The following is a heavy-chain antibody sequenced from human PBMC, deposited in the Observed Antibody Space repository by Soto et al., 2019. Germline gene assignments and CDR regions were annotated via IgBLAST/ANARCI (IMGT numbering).Heavy chain of an antibody. V-gene: IGHV4-59*08. J-gene: IGHJ4*02. D-gene: IGHD3-22*01. Sequence: SETLCLTCTVSNGFISPDYWSWIRQSPGKGLEWIGYIYYAGSFTYNPSLKSRVTISLNTSKNEVSLRLTSVTAADTAVYYCARLGGYYQALDSWGQGTLVTVS. CDR2: IYYAGSF. CDR3: ARLGGYYQALDS. CDR1: NGFISPDY.